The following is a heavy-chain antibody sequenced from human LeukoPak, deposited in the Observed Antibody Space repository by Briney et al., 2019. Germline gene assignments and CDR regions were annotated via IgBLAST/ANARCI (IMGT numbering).Heavy chain of an antibody. D-gene: IGHD3-10*01. CDR3: ARLVRGVYDY. V-gene: IGHV4-59*08. CDR2: IYYSGST. CDR1: GGSISSYY. J-gene: IGHJ4*02. Sequence: SETLSLTCTVSGGSISSYYWSWIRQPPGKGLEGIGYIYYSGSTNYNPSLKSRGTISVDTSKNQFSLTLSAVTAADTAVYYGARLVRGVYDYWGQGTLVTVSS.